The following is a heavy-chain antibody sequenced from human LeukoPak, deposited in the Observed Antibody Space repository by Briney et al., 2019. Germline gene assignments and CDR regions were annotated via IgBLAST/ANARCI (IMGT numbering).Heavy chain of an antibody. CDR1: GFTFSSYG. J-gene: IGHJ4*02. V-gene: IGHV3-30*18. Sequence: GGSLRLSCAASGFTFSSYGMHWVRQAPGKGLEWVAVISYDGSNKYYADSVKGRFTIFRDNSKNTLYLQMNSLRAEDTAVYYCAKGINYYDSSGMPYWGQGTLVTVSS. D-gene: IGHD3-22*01. CDR2: ISYDGSNK. CDR3: AKGINYYDSSGMPY.